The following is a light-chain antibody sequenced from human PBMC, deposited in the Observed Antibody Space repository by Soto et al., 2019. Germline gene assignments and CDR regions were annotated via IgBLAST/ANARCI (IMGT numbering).Light chain of an antibody. CDR2: LGS. V-gene: IGKV2-28*01. J-gene: IGKJ2*01. CDR1: QSLLYSNGSKY. Sequence: DIVMTPSPLSLPVTPGEPASISCRSSQSLLYSNGSKYLDWYLQKPGQSPQLLIYLGSNRASGVPDRFSGSGSGTDFTLKISRVEAEDAGVYYCMQALQTPYTFGQGTKLEIK. CDR3: MQALQTPYT.